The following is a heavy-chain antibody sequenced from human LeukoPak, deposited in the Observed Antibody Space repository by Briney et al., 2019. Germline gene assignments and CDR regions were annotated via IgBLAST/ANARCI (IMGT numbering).Heavy chain of an antibody. CDR2: IYYSGST. CDR3: ARGQKYRNGYTVTELGSGYFDY. CDR1: GGSISSYY. D-gene: IGHD5-18*01. Sequence: SETLSLTCSVSGGSISSYYWSWIRQPPGKGLECIGYIYYSGSTNYNPSLKSRVTISVDTSKNQFSLTLSSVTAADTAVYYCARGQKYRNGYTVTELGSGYFDYWGQGTLVTVSS. V-gene: IGHV4-59*01. J-gene: IGHJ4*02.